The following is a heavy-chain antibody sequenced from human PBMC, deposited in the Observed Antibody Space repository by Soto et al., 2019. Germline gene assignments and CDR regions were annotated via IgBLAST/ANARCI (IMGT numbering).Heavy chain of an antibody. CDR3: ARGSGFGELFGYFQH. CDR1: GGSISSYY. J-gene: IGHJ1*01. D-gene: IGHD3-10*01. V-gene: IGHV4-59*01. Sequence: PSETLSLTCTVSGGSISSYYWSWIRQPPGKGLEWIGYIYYSGSTNYNPSLKSRVTISVDTSKNQFSLKLSSVTAADTAVYYCARGSGFGELFGYFQHWGQGTLVTVSS. CDR2: IYYSGST.